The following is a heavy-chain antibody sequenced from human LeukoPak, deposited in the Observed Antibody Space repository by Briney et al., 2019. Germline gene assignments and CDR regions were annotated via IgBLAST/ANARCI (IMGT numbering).Heavy chain of an antibody. J-gene: IGHJ4*02. CDR3: AKRYSGNSGAFDY. CDR1: GFTFSSYS. D-gene: IGHD4-23*01. CDR2: ISSSTTI. Sequence: GGSLRLSCAASGFTFSSYSMMWVRQAPGKGLEWVSYISSSTTIHYADSVKGRFTISRDNAKNSVYLQMNSLRAEDTAVYYCAKRYSGNSGAFDYWGQGTLVTVSS. V-gene: IGHV3-48*01.